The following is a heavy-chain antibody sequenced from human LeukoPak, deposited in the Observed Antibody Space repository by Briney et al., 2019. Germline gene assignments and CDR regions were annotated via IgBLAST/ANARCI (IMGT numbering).Heavy chain of an antibody. J-gene: IGHJ6*03. CDR2: IRYDGSNK. D-gene: IGHD3-9*01. Sequence: GGSLRLSCAASGFTFSSYGMHWVRQATGKGLEWVAFIRYDGSNKYYADPVKGRFTIPRDNSKNTLYLQMNSLRAEDTAVYYCAKHYDILTEGYMDVWGKGTTVTVSS. CDR3: AKHYDILTEGYMDV. CDR1: GFTFSSYG. V-gene: IGHV3-30*02.